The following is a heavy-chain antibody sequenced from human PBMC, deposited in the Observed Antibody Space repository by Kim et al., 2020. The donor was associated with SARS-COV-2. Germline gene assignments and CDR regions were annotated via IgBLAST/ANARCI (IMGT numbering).Heavy chain of an antibody. D-gene: IGHD3-16*01. CDR1: GYTFTAYY. J-gene: IGHJ5*02. Sequence: ASVKVSCKAFGYTFTAYYLHWVRQAPGQDLEWMGWVNPNNGGTNFAQKFQGRVTMTGDTSISTAYMELSRVTSDDTAVYYCARGDVSVSLDPWGQGTLVTVSS. CDR2: VNPNNGGT. V-gene: IGHV1-2*02. CDR3: ARGDVSVSLDP.